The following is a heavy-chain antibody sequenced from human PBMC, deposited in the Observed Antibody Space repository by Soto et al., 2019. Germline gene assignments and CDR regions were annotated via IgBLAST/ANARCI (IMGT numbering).Heavy chain of an antibody. CDR3: ASDLLGVQPYWYFDL. CDR2: IFPIFGTA. CDR1: GGTFSSYA. D-gene: IGHD2-2*01. J-gene: IGHJ2*01. Sequence: QVQLVQSGAEVKKPGSSVKVSCKASGGTFSSYAISWVRQAPGQGLEWMGGIFPIFGTANYAQKFQGRVTITADESTSTAYMELSSLRSEDTAVYYCASDLLGVQPYWYFDLWGRGTLVTVSS. V-gene: IGHV1-69*01.